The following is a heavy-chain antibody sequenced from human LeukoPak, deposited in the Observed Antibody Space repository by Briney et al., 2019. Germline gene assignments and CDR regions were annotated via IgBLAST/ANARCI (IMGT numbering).Heavy chain of an antibody. CDR1: EDAFSGYY. J-gene: IGHJ5*02. D-gene: IGHD3-22*01. CDR2: IDLNSGGT. V-gene: IGHV1-2*02. CDR3: TRQVIHDSSGYYYSWFDP. Sequence: ASVKVSCKTSEDAFSGYYMHWVRQAPGQGLEWMGWIDLNSGGTNYAQRFQGRVTMTRDTSISTAYMELSRLRSDDTAVYYCTRQVIHDSSGYYYSWFDPWGQGTLVTVSS.